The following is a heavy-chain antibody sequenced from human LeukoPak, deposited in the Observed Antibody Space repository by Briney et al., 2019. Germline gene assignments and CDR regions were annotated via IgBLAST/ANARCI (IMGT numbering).Heavy chain of an antibody. J-gene: IGHJ4*02. CDR1: GFTFSSYI. CDR3: AKGSTYSSGWFHDY. D-gene: IGHD6-19*01. CDR2: INRGGEST. V-gene: IGHV3-23*01. Sequence: GGSLRLSCAASGFTFSSYIMSWVRQAPGKGLEWVSSINRGGESTNYADSVKGRFTISRDNSKDTLDLQMNSLRAEDTATYCCAKGSTYSSGWFHDYWGQGPLITVSS.